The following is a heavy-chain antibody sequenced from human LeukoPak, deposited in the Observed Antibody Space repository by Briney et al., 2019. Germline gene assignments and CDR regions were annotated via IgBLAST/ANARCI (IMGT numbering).Heavy chain of an antibody. CDR2: ISSSSSYI. J-gene: IGHJ6*03. Sequence: GGSLRLSCAASGFTFSSYSMNWVRQAPGKGLEWVSSISSSSSYIYYADSVKGRFTISGDNAKNSLYLQMNSLRAEDTAVYYCARDSIVVVPAAMEPGIYYYYYMDVWGKGTTVTVSS. D-gene: IGHD2-2*01. CDR3: ARDSIVVVPAAMEPGIYYYYYMDV. V-gene: IGHV3-21*01. CDR1: GFTFSSYS.